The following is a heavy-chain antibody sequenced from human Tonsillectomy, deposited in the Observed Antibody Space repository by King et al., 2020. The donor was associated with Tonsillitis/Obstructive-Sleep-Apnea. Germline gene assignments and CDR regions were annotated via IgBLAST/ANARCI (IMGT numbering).Heavy chain of an antibody. D-gene: IGHD2-2*01. J-gene: IGHJ4*02. CDR3: AKGGYCSSTNCPSEY. Sequence: VQLVESGGGLVQPGGSLRLSCAASGFTFSNYAMSWVRQAPGKGLEWVSGISGSGGSTYHADSVKGRFTISRDNSKNTLYLQMNSLRAEDTAGYYCAKGGYCSSTNCPSEYWGQGTLVTVSS. CDR1: GFTFSNYA. V-gene: IGHV3-23*04. CDR2: ISGSGGST.